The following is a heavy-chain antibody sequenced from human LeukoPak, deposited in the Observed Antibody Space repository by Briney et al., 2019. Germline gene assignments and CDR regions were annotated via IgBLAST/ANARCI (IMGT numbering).Heavy chain of an antibody. D-gene: IGHD4-17*01. Sequence: ASVKVSCKSSGYTFTGSYMHSVRQAPGQGLEWMGWIYPNSGGTNYAQEFQGRVTMTRDTSITTAYMELSRLRSDDTALYYCARVRGYGDYPYDYWGQGTLVTVSS. J-gene: IGHJ4*02. CDR3: ARVRGYGDYPYDY. CDR2: IYPNSGGT. CDR1: GYTFTGSY. V-gene: IGHV1-2*02.